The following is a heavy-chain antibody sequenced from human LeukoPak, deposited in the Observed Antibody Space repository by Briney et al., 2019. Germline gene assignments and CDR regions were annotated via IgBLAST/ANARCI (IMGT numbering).Heavy chain of an antibody. Sequence: ASVNVSCKASRYTFTDYYIHWVRQAPGQGLEWMGWINPNSGGTNYAQKFQGRVTMTRDTSISTAYMELSRLRSDDTAVYYCARGRNTVTTPFDYWGQGTLVTVSS. J-gene: IGHJ4*02. CDR3: ARGRNTVTTPFDY. V-gene: IGHV1-2*02. CDR1: RYTFTDYY. CDR2: INPNSGGT. D-gene: IGHD4-17*01.